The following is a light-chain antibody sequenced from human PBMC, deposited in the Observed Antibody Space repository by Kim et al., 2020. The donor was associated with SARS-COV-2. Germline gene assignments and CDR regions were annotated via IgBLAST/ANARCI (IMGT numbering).Light chain of an antibody. CDR1: SSDVGNYNL. CDR3: CSYAGSSTLI. CDR2: EVS. V-gene: IGLV2-23*02. Sequence: GQSITISCTGTSSDVGNYNLVSWYQQHPGKAPKLMIYEVSKRPSGISNRFSASKSGNTASLTISGLLAEDEADYYCCSYAGSSTLIFGGGTQLTVL. J-gene: IGLJ2*01.